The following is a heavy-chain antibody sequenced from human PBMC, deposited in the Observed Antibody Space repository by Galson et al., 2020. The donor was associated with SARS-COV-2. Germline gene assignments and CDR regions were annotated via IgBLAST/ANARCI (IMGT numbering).Heavy chain of an antibody. CDR2: INYSGTT. Sequence: SETLSLTCVVSGGSISSSGYYWGWIRQPPGRRLEWIGLINYSGTTHYNSPFKSRVVVSVDTSKNQFSLNLMSVTAADTAVYFCARVGYCSGGSCLNGFDPWGQGTLVTVSS. CDR1: GGSISSSGYY. CDR3: ARVGYCSGGSCLNGFDP. V-gene: IGHV4-39*07. J-gene: IGHJ5*02. D-gene: IGHD2-15*01.